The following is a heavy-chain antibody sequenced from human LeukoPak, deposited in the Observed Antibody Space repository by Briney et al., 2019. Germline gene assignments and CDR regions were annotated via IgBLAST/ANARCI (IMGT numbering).Heavy chain of an antibody. Sequence: SETLSLTCAVYGGSFSGYYWSWIRQPPGKGLEWIGEINHSGGANYNPSLKSRVTISVDTSKNQFSLKLSSVTAADTAVYYCAIRGLCSGGSCYWDYWGQGTLVTVSS. CDR3: AIRGLCSGGSCYWDY. J-gene: IGHJ4*02. CDR1: GGSFSGYY. CDR2: INHSGGA. V-gene: IGHV4-34*01. D-gene: IGHD2-15*01.